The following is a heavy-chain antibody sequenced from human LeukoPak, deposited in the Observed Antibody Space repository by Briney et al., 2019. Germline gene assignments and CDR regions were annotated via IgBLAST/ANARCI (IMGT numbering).Heavy chain of an antibody. CDR3: AKGNSGYFADL. CDR2: ISNDGGGT. CDR1: GFTFSSYA. Sequence: GGSLRLSCAASGFTFSSYAMSWVRQAPGKGLEWVSAISNDGGGTTYADFVKGRFTISRDNSKNTQSLQMNSLRPEDTALYYCAKGNSGYFADLWGQGTVVTVSS. D-gene: IGHD3-22*01. V-gene: IGHV3-23*01. J-gene: IGHJ5*02.